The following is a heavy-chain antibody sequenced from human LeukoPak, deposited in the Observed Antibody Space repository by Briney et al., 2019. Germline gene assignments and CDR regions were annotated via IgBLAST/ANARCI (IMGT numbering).Heavy chain of an antibody. CDR1: GFTFSSYS. CDR2: ISSSSTYI. Sequence: GSLRLSCAASGFTFSSYSMNWVRQAPGKGLEWVSSISSSSTYIYYADSLKGRFTISRDNAKNSLYLQMNSLRAEDTAAYYCARRVASANDAFDIWGQGTMVTVSS. V-gene: IGHV3-21*01. J-gene: IGHJ3*02. CDR3: ARRVASANDAFDI. D-gene: IGHD6-13*01.